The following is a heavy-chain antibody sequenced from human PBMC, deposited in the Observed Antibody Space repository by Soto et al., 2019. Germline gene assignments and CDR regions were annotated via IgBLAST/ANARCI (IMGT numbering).Heavy chain of an antibody. CDR3: ASLALYSSGWWYFDY. J-gene: IGHJ4*02. V-gene: IGHV3-33*03. D-gene: IGHD6-19*01. CDR1: GLTFNNYG. Sequence: QVQLVESGGGVVQPGRSLRLSCVASGLTFNNYGMHWVRQAPGKGLEWVAVIWHDGRKEFYAESVKGRFTISRDNSKNTLYLQMNSLRAEDTAVYYCASLALYSSGWWYFDYWGQGTLVTVSS. CDR2: IWHDGRKE.